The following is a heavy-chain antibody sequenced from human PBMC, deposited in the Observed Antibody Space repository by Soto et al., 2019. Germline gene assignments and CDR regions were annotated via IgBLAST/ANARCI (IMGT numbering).Heavy chain of an antibody. V-gene: IGHV3-21*01. CDR2: ISSSSSYI. D-gene: IGHD3-3*01. J-gene: IGHJ4*02. Sequence: PGGSLRLSCAASGFTFSSYSINWVRQAPWKGLEWVSSISSSSSYIYYADSVKGRFTISRDNAKNSLYLQMNSLRAEDTAVYYSARDVHIYDFWSRPKKCFDYWGQGTLVPVSP. CDR3: ARDVHIYDFWSRPKKCFDY. CDR1: GFTFSSYS.